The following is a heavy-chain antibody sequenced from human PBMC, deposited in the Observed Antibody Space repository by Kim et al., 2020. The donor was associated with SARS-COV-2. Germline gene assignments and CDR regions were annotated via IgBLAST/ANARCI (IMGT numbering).Heavy chain of an antibody. V-gene: IGHV3-48*02. Sequence: ADSVKGRFTISRDTAKNSLYLRMNSLREEDTAVYYCARDCCSTTSCRFDYWGQGALVTVSS. J-gene: IGHJ4*02. CDR3: ARDCCSTTSCRFDY. D-gene: IGHD2-2*01.